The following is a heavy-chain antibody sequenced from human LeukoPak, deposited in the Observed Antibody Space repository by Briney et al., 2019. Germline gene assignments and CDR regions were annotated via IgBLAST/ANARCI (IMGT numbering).Heavy chain of an antibody. J-gene: IGHJ4*02. Sequence: PGGSLRLSCAASGFTFSSYAMHWVRQAPGKGLEWVAFIRYDGSNKYYADSVKGRFTISRGNSKNTLYLQMNSLRAGDTAVYYCATKPPIAARGADYWGQGTLVTVSS. CDR3: ATKPPIAARGADY. V-gene: IGHV3-30*02. CDR1: GFTFSSYA. CDR2: IRYDGSNK. D-gene: IGHD6-6*01.